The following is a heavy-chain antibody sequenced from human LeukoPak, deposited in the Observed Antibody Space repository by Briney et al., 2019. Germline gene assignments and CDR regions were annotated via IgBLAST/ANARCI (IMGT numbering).Heavy chain of an antibody. CDR3: ARLSLHCSGGSCYRAAFDS. CDR1: GVSITYAGYY. Sequence: SETLSLTCTVSGVSITYAGYYWACMRQSPGKGLECIGYIHHSGTTDYNPSLNSRVSISVDRSKNQFSLNLSSVTAADTAVYYCARLSLHCSGGSCYRAAFDSWGQGTLVTVSS. D-gene: IGHD2-15*01. CDR2: IHHSGTT. V-gene: IGHV4-30-2*06. J-gene: IGHJ4*02.